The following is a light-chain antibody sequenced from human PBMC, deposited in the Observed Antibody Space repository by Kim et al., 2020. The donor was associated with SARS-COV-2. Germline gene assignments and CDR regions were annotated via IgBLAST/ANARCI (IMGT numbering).Light chain of an antibody. V-gene: IGKV3-20*01. Sequence: EIVLTQSPGNLSLSPGERATLSCRARQSVTSSYLAWYQQKPGQPPRLLIYGASDMDTGIPDRFSGSGSGTDFTLTISRLESEDLAVYYCQHYGTSLRTFGQGTKVYIK. CDR1: QSVTSSY. J-gene: IGKJ1*01. CDR3: QHYGTSLRT. CDR2: GAS.